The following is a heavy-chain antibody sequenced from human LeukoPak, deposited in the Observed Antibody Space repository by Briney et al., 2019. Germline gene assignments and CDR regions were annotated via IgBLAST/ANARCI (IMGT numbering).Heavy chain of an antibody. CDR2: INTNTGNP. CDR3: ARDHRDYSSSWSFYFYYGMDV. D-gene: IGHD6-13*01. J-gene: IGHJ6*02. CDR1: GYTFTRYT. Sequence: ASVKVSCKASGYTFTRYTMNWVRQAPGQGLEWMGWINTNTGNPTYAQGFTGRFVFSLDTSVSTAYLQISSLKAEDTAVYYCARDHRDYSSSWSFYFYYGMDVWGQGTTVTVSS. V-gene: IGHV7-4-1*02.